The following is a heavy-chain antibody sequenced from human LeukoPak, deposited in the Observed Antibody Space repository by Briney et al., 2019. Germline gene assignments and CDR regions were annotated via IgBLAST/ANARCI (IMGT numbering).Heavy chain of an antibody. D-gene: IGHD6-19*01. CDR2: ISGSGGST. CDR3: ARRRYTSGWYFFFDY. J-gene: IGHJ4*02. CDR1: GFTFSSYA. V-gene: IGHV3-23*01. Sequence: PGGSLRLSCAASGFTFSSYAMSWVRQAPGKGLEWVSAISGSGGSTYYADSVKGRFTISGDNSKNTLFLQMNSLRAEDTALYYCARRRYTSGWYFFFDYWGQGTLVTVSS.